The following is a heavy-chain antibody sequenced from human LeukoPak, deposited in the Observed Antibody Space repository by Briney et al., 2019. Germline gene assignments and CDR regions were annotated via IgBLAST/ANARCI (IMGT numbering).Heavy chain of an antibody. CDR1: GFTFSSYG. V-gene: IGHV3-30*03. Sequence: GGSLRLSCAASGFTFSSYGMHWVRQAPGKGLEWVAVISYDGSNKYYADSVKGRFTISRDNAKNSLYLQMNSLRAEDTAVYYCARDGAYSGYGHDNWFDPWGQGTLVTVSS. CDR3: ARDGAYSGYGHDNWFDP. J-gene: IGHJ5*02. CDR2: ISYDGSNK. D-gene: IGHD5-12*01.